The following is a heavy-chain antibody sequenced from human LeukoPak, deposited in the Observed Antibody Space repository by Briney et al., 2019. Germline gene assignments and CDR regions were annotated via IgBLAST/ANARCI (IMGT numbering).Heavy chain of an antibody. Sequence: PGGSLRLSCAASGFTFSSYAMSWVRQAPGKGLEWVSAISGSGGSTDYADSVKGRFTISRDNSKNTLYLQMNSLRAEDTAVYYCAKVGVQEDTAMDFDYWGQGTLVTVSS. V-gene: IGHV3-23*01. CDR1: GFTFSSYA. CDR3: AKVGVQEDTAMDFDY. J-gene: IGHJ4*02. CDR2: ISGSGGST. D-gene: IGHD5-18*01.